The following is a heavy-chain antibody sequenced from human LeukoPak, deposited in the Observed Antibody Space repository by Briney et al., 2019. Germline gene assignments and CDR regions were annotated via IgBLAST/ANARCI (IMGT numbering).Heavy chain of an antibody. V-gene: IGHV3-21*04. CDR3: AKDRDDYVWGSYLGAFDI. Sequence: GGSLRLSCAASGFTFSSYSMNWVRQAPGKGLEWVSSISSSSTYIYYADSVKGRFTISRDNSKNTLYLQMNSLRAEDTAVFYCAKDRDDYVWGSYLGAFDIWGQGTMVTVSS. J-gene: IGHJ3*02. CDR1: GFTFSSYS. CDR2: ISSSSTYI. D-gene: IGHD3-16*01.